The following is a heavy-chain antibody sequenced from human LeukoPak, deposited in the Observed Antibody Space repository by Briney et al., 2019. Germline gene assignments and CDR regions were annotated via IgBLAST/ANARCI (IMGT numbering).Heavy chain of an antibody. D-gene: IGHD6-6*01. CDR3: ARIDSRSARGNYFDY. V-gene: IGHV4-38-2*01. J-gene: IGHJ4*02. Sequence: KPSETLSLTCAVSGYSISSGYYWGWIRQPPGKGLEWIGSIYHSGSTYYNPSLKSRVTTSVDTSKNQFSLKLSSVTAADTAVYYCARIDSRSARGNYFDYLGQGTLVTVSS. CDR1: GYSISSGYY. CDR2: IYHSGST.